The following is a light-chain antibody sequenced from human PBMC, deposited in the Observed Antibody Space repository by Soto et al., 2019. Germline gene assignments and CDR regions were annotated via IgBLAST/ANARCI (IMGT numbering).Light chain of an antibody. J-gene: IGKJ4*01. CDR2: WAS. CDR1: QSLLYSSNNRNY. Sequence: DIVLTQSPDSLAVSLGERATINCKSSQSLLYSSNNRNYLAWYQQKPGQPPKLLIYWASTRESGVPDRFSGSGSGTDFTLTISSLQAEDVAVYYCQQYYSTPFFGGGTKLEIK. CDR3: QQYYSTPF. V-gene: IGKV4-1*01.